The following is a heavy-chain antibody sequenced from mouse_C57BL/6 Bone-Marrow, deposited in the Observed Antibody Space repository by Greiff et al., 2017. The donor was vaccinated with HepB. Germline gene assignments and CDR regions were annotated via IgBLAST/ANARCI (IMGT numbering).Heavy chain of an antibody. V-gene: IGHV1-47*01. D-gene: IGHD1-1*01. CDR3: ARRCPRYWYFDV. CDR1: GYTFTTYP. Sequence: QVQLKESGAELVKPGASVKMSCKASGYTFTTYPIEWMKQNHGKSLEWIGNFHPYNDDTKYNEKFKGKATLTVEKSSSTVYLELSRLTSDDSAVYYCARRCPRYWYFDVWGTGTTVTVSS. J-gene: IGHJ1*03. CDR2: FHPYNDDT.